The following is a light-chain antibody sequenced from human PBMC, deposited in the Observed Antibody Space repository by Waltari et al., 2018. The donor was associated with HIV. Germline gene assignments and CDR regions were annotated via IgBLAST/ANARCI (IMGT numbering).Light chain of an antibody. V-gene: IGLV3-1*01. Sequence: SYELTQPPSVSVSPGQTASITCSGDKLGNKYVCCYQQKPGQSPVLVIYQDKKRPSGIPERFSGSNSGNTATLTISGTQAVDEADYYCQAWDSSTVVFGGGTKLTVL. CDR1: KLGNKY. CDR3: QAWDSSTVV. CDR2: QDK. J-gene: IGLJ3*02.